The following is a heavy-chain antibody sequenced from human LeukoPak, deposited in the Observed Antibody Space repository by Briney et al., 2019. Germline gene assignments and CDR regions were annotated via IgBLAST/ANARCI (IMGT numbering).Heavy chain of an antibody. CDR1: GGSFSGYY. V-gene: IGHV4-34*01. J-gene: IGHJ3*02. D-gene: IGHD3-22*01. Sequence: SETLSLTCAVYGGSFSGYYWSWIRQPPGKGLEWIGEINDSGSTNYNPSLKSRVTISVDTSKNQFSLELSSVTAADTAVYYCARSWLSTPYDAFDIWGQGTMVTVSS. CDR3: ARSWLSTPYDAFDI. CDR2: INDSGST.